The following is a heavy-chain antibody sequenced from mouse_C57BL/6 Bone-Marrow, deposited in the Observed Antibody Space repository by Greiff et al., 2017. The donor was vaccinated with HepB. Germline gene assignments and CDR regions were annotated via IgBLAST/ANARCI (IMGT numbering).Heavy chain of an antibody. CDR3: ARWGTGAY. Sequence: QVQLQQSGAELVRPGASVKMSCKASGYTFTSYYMHWVMQTPCQGLEWIGAIYPGNGYTSYNQKFKGKATLTVDKSSSTAYMQLSSLTSEDSAVYFCARWGTGAYWGQGTLVTVSA. CDR2: IYPGNGYT. CDR1: GYTFTSYY. D-gene: IGHD3-3*01. J-gene: IGHJ3*01. V-gene: IGHV1-12*01.